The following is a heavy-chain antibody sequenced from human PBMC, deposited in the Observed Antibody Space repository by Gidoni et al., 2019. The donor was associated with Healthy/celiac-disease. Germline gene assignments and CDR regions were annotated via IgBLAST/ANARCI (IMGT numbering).Heavy chain of an antibody. CDR1: GYTFTSYA. V-gene: IGHV7-4-1*02. CDR3: ARDKVRVGATRVAGY. Sequence: QVQLVQSGSEVKKPGASVKVSCKASGYTFTSYAMTWGRQAPGQGLEWMGLINTNTGNPTYAQGFTGRFVFSLDTSVSTAYLQISSLKAEDTAVYYCARDKVRVGATRVAGYWGQGTLVTVSS. J-gene: IGHJ4*02. CDR2: INTNTGNP. D-gene: IGHD1-26*01.